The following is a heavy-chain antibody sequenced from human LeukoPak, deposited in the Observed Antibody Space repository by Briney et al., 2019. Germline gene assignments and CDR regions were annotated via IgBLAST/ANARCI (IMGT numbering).Heavy chain of an antibody. CDR1: GFSFNSYT. J-gene: IGHJ4*02. V-gene: IGHV3-21*01. Sequence: GGSLRLSCVASGFSFNSYTMNWIRQTPGKGLEWLSSISSSTTDIYYADSVKGRFTVSRDNAKNSLYLQMNSLRAEDTAVYYCAREDWGTYRPVGYWGQGTLVTVSS. CDR2: ISSSTTDI. D-gene: IGHD3-16*02. CDR3: AREDWGTYRPVGY.